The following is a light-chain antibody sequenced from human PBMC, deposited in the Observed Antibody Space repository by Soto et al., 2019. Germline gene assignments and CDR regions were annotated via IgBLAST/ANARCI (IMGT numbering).Light chain of an antibody. Sequence: DIQMTQSPSFVSASVGDRVTITCRASQGISSWLAWYQHKPGRAPKLLIHAASNLESGVPSRFSGSGSWTDFTLTFSSLQPEDFATYYCQQTTSFPLTFGGGTKVEIK. J-gene: IGKJ4*01. V-gene: IGKV1-12*01. CDR1: QGISSW. CDR3: QQTTSFPLT. CDR2: AAS.